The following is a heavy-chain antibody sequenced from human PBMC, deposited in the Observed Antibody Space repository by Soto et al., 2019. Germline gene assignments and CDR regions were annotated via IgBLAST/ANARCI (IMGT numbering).Heavy chain of an antibody. CDR2: IIPMLDIV. Sequence: ASGKVSCKASGDTFGTYPVSWLRQAPGQGLEWMGGIIPMLDIVHFAQTFEGRVTITADEFSNTVYMELSSLRSDDTAVYYCATEASHEYFDQWGQGTLVTVSS. V-gene: IGHV1-69*10. CDR1: GDTFGTYP. CDR3: ATEASHEYFDQ. J-gene: IGHJ4*02.